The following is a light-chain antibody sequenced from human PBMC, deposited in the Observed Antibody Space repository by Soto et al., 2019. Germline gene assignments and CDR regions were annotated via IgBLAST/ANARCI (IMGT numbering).Light chain of an antibody. J-gene: IGKJ1*01. CDR1: QNLGTLY. CDR3: KHYAGSPRT. Sequence: EIVLTQSPGTLSLSPGERGTLSCKASQNLGTLYLAWFQQKSGQAPRLLIYSASRRATGIPDRFTGSGSGKAFTLTFKRGEPEFFAVYFCKHYAGSPRTFGQGTKVEIK. V-gene: IGKV3-20*01. CDR2: SAS.